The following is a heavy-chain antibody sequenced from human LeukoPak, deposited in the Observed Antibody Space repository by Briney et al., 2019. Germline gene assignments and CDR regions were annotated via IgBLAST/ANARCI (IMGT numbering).Heavy chain of an antibody. CDR2: IYYSGST. J-gene: IGHJ2*01. Sequence: SETLSLTCTVSGGSISSYYWSWIRQPPGKGLEWVGNIYYSGSTNYNPSLKSRVTISVDTSKNQFSLNLSSVTAADTAVYYCARDLAAAGKSYWNFDLWGRGTLVTVSS. CDR1: GGSISSYY. CDR3: ARDLAAAGKSYWNFDL. D-gene: IGHD6-13*01. V-gene: IGHV4-59*01.